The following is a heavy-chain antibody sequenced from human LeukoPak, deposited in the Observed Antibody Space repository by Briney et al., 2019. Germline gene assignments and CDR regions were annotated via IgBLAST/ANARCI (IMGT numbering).Heavy chain of an antibody. Sequence: SETLSLTCAVYGGSFSGYYWSWIRQPPGKGLEWIGEINHSGSTNYNPSLKGRVTISVDTSKNQFSLKLSSVTAADTAVYYCAREGGLQHHFDYWGQGTLVTVSS. V-gene: IGHV4-34*01. CDR3: AREGGLQHHFDY. D-gene: IGHD4-11*01. J-gene: IGHJ4*02. CDR2: INHSGST. CDR1: GGSFSGYY.